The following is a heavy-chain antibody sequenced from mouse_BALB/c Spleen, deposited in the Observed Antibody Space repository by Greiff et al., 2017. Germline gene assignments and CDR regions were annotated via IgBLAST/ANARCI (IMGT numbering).Heavy chain of an antibody. V-gene: IGHV1S135*01. J-gene: IGHJ2*01. CDR3: ARWGYGNYYYFDY. CDR2: IDPFNGGT. D-gene: IGHD2-10*02. CDR1: GYSFTSYY. Sequence: EVQLHQSGPELMKPGASVKISCKASGYSFTSYYMHWVKQSHGKSLEWIGYIDPFNGGTSYNQKFKGKATLTVDKSSSTAYMHLSSLTSEDSAVYYCARWGYGNYYYFDYWGQGTTLTVSS.